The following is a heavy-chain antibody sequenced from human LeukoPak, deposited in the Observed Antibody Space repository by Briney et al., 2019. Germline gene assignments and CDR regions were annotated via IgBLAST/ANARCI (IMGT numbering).Heavy chain of an antibody. V-gene: IGHV3-7*01. J-gene: IGHJ4*02. CDR1: GFTFSSYS. CDR3: ARHDHYSGGSCVY. CDR2: IKQDGSEK. D-gene: IGHD2-15*01. Sequence: GGSLRLSCAASGFTFSSYSMNWVRQAPGKGLEGVADIKQDGSEKYYVDSVKGRFTISKDNAKNSLYLQMNSLRAEDTAVYYCARHDHYSGGSCVYWGQGTLVTVSS.